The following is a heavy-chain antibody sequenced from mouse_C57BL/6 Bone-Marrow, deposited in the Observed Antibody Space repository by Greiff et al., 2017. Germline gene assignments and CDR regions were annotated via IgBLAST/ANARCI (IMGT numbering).Heavy chain of an antibody. J-gene: IGHJ1*03. CDR1: GYTFTSYW. CDR3: ARRWVVDWYFDV. Sequence: QVQLQQPGAELEKPGASVKMSCKASGYTFTSYWITWVKQRPGQGLAWIGDIYPGSGSTNYNEKFKSKATLTVDTSSSTAYMQLSSLTSEDSAVYYCARRWVVDWYFDVWGTGTTVTVSS. D-gene: IGHD1-1*01. V-gene: IGHV1-55*01. CDR2: IYPGSGST.